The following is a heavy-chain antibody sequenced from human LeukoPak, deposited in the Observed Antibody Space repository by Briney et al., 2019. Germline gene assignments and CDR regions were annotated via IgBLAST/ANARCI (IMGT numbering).Heavy chain of an antibody. V-gene: IGHV3-7*01. Sequence: GGSLRLSCAASGFIFHNYWMGWVRQAPGKALEYVGNIKGDGSEKYYVDSLKGRFTMSRDNAKNSLYLQMNNLRVDDTAVYYCVRDDMSDSGYLYDHDWGQGTLVTVSS. CDR1: GFIFHNYW. J-gene: IGHJ4*02. CDR3: VRDDMSDSGYLYDHD. CDR2: IKGDGSEK. D-gene: IGHD3-16*01.